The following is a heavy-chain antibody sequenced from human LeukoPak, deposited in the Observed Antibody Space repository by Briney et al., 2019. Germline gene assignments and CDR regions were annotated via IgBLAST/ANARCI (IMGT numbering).Heavy chain of an antibody. CDR1: GDSVSSNDAA. J-gene: IGHJ4*02. CDR3: ARENTMVRGVINPLDY. D-gene: IGHD3-10*01. CDR2: TYYRSKWSY. V-gene: IGHV6-1*01. Sequence: HSQTPSLTCAISGDSVSSNDAAWNWIRQSPSRGLEWLGRTYYRSKWSYDYAVSMKSRITINPDTSKNQFSLQLNSVTPEDTAVYYCARENTMVRGVINPLDYWGQGTLVTVSS.